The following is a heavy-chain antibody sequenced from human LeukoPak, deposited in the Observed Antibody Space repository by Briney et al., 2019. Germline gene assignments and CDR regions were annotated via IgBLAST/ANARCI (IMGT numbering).Heavy chain of an antibody. J-gene: IGHJ6*02. D-gene: IGHD3-3*01. CDR1: GFTFSSYG. CDR2: IKQDGSEE. CDR3: AREEHYDFWSGYYYYYGMDV. Sequence: HGRSLRLSCAASGFTFSSYGMHWVRQAPGKGLEWVANIKQDGSEEYYVDSVKGRFTISRDNAKNSLYLQMNSLRAEDTAVYYCAREEHYDFWSGYYYYYGMDVWGQGTTVTVSS. V-gene: IGHV3-7*01.